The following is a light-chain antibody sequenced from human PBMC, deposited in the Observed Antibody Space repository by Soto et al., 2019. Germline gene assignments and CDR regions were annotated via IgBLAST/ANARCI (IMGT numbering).Light chain of an antibody. V-gene: IGKV4-1*01. J-gene: IGKJ4*01. CDR3: QQYYSTPLT. CDR2: WAS. Sequence: DIVMTQSPDSLTVSLGERATINWKSSQSVLSRSNNKNYLAWYQQKPGQPPKLLIYWASTRESGVPDRFSGSGSGTDFTLTVSSLQAEDVAVYYCQQYYSTPLTFGGGTKVEIK. CDR1: QSVLSRSNNKNY.